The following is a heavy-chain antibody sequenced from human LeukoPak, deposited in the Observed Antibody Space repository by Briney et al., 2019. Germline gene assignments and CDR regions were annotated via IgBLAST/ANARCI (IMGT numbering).Heavy chain of an antibody. CDR2: VYPKSGDT. CDR3: ARDSGWAFFDF. Sequence: ASVKVSCKASGYTFTGYYMHWVRQAPGQGLEWVGWVYPKSGDTNSAQKFQGRVTMTRDTSVSTVYMELSRLRSDDTAIYYCARDSGWAFFDFWGQGTLVTVSS. J-gene: IGHJ4*02. V-gene: IGHV1-2*02. D-gene: IGHD6-19*01. CDR1: GYTFTGYY.